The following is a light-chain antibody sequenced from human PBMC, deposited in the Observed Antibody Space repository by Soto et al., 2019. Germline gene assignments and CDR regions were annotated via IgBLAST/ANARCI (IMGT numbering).Light chain of an antibody. J-gene: IGLJ1*01. Sequence: HSLRTQPPSVYGSPGQMVTISCPGSDSNIGANYDVHWYQHLPGTAPKLLIYGNINRPSGVPDRFSGSKSGTSASLAITGLQAEDEADYYCQSYDSSLSGYVFGTGTKVTVL. CDR1: DSNIGANYD. CDR2: GNI. V-gene: IGLV1-40*01. CDR3: QSYDSSLSGYV.